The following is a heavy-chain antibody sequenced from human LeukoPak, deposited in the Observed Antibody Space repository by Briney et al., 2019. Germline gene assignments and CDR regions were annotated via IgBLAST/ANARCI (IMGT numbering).Heavy chain of an antibody. CDR2: MYTSGSGST. CDR1: GGSISSYQ. D-gene: IGHD3-22*01. CDR3: ARVGGFSTYYDSSGYYWFDP. J-gene: IGHJ5*02. V-gene: IGHV4-4*07. Sequence: SETLSLTCTVSGGSISSYQWSWIRQPAGKGLEWIGRMYTSGSGSTNYNPSLKSRVTMSVDTSKNQFSLKLNSVTAADTAVHYCARVGGFSTYYDSSGYYWFDPWGQGTLVTVSS.